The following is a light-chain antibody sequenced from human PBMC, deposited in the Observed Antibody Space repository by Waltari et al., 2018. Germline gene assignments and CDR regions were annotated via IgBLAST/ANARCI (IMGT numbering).Light chain of an antibody. V-gene: IGLV3-19*01. J-gene: IGLJ1*01. Sequence: SSELTQDPDVSVALGQTVRIKGQGERLMNYYAGWYQQKPGHAPILVFYGKNNRPSGIPARFSGSSSGDTASLTITGAQAEDEADYYCNSRDINGNHLGVYVFGTGTKVTVL. CDR3: NSRDINGNHLGVYV. CDR2: GKN. CDR1: RLMNYY.